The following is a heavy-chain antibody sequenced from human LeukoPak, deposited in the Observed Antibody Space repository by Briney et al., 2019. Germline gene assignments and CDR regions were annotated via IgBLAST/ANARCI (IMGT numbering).Heavy chain of an antibody. CDR2: MNPNSGDT. CDR1: GYTFSNYD. D-gene: IGHD3-22*01. CDR3: ARGLESYDSSTYPVLSS. Sequence: GASVKVSCKASGYTFSNYDINWVRQATGQGLEWMGWMNPNSGDTRYAQKFQGRVTITRNTSINTAYMGLSSLRSEDTAVYYCARGLESYDSSTYPVLSSWGQGTLVTVSS. J-gene: IGHJ4*02. V-gene: IGHV1-8*03.